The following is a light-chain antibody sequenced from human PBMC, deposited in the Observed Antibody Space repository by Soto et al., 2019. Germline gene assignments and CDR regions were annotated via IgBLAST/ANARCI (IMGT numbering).Light chain of an antibody. CDR1: QDIAGY. Sequence: DIQMTQSPSSGSAAVGDRVTITCRASQDIAGYLAWYQHKPGRAPELLIHAASSLQSGVPSRFSGSGSGTDFTLTINSLQPEDFATYYCQQAYSFPITCGQGTRLEIK. CDR2: AAS. J-gene: IGKJ5*01. CDR3: QQAYSFPIT. V-gene: IGKV1D-12*01.